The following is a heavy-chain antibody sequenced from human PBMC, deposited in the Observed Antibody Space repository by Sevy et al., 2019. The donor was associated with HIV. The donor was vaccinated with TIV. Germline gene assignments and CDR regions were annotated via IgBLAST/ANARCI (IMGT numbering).Heavy chain of an antibody. J-gene: IGHJ4*02. CDR1: GFTFSSYA. CDR2: ISGSGGST. V-gene: IGHV3-23*01. CDR3: AKGNQWLVYPHIY. Sequence: GGSLRLSCAASGFTFSSYAMSWVRQAPGKGLEWVSAISGSGGSTYYADSVKGRFTMSRDNSKNTLYLQMNSLRAEDTAVYYCAKGNQWLVYPHIYWGQGTLVTVSS. D-gene: IGHD6-19*01.